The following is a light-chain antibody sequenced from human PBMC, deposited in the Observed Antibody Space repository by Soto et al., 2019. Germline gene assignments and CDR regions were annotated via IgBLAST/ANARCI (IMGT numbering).Light chain of an antibody. V-gene: IGLV2-14*01. Sequence: QSALTQPASVSGSPGQSITISCTGTSSDVGGYNYVSWYQQHPGKAPKLMIYEVSNRPSGVSQRFSGSKSGNTASLTIFGLQAEDEADYYCSSYTSSNTLVFGGGTK. CDR1: SSDVGGYNY. CDR2: EVS. J-gene: IGLJ3*02. CDR3: SSYTSSNTLV.